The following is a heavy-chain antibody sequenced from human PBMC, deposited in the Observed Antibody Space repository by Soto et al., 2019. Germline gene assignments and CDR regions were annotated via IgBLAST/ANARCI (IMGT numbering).Heavy chain of an antibody. Sequence: GGSLRLSCAASGFDFSNYVLHWVRQAPGKGLEWVAVMSFDGSDIYYADSMKGRFTISRDNSKNTLYLQMNNLRPEDTAVYYCAKVREDIVLLVALDYWGQGTLVTVSS. D-gene: IGHD2-8*01. CDR1: GFDFSNYV. V-gene: IGHV3-30*18. CDR2: MSFDGSDI. CDR3: AKVREDIVLLVALDY. J-gene: IGHJ4*02.